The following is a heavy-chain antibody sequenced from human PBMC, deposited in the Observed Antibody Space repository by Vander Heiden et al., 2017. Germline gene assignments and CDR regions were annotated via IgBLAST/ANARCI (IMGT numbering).Heavy chain of an antibody. V-gene: IGHV3-30*18. CDR2: KSYEGSNE. D-gene: IGHD3-16*01. CDR1: GLPSSRYG. Sequence: QVQLAESGGGVVQPGTSLRLPGEASGLPSSRYGMHWVRKAPGKGLAWVAVKSYEGSNENSADSVRGRFTISRDNSKNTLYLQMNSLRAEDTAVYFCAKEGAREGFAYYLDYWGQGTLVTVSS. CDR3: AKEGAREGFAYYLDY. J-gene: IGHJ4*02.